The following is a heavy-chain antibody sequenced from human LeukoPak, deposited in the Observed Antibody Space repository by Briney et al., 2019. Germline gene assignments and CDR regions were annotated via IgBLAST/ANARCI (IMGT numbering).Heavy chain of an antibody. CDR3: ARASGDAEVED. CDR2: IHNSGST. CDR1: GGSINNYY. V-gene: IGHV4-59*01. D-gene: IGHD5-12*01. Sequence: PSETLSLTCTVSGGSINNYYWTGIRQPPGKGLEWIGHIHNSGSTNYNPSLKSRLTLSVDTSKNQFSLKLNSVTAADTAVYYCARASGDAEVEDWGQGTLVTVSS. J-gene: IGHJ4*02.